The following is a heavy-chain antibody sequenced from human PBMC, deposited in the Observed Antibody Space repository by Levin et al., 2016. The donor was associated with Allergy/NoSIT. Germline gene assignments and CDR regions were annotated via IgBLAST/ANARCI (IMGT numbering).Heavy chain of an antibody. CDR3: ARDSATIFDLVVYYGMDV. J-gene: IGHJ6*02. D-gene: IGHD3-3*01. CDR2: ISSSSSTI. Sequence: GGSLRLSCAASGFTFSGYSMNWVRQAPGKGLEWVSYISSSSSTIYYADSVKGRFTISRDNAKNSLYLQMNSLRDEDTAVYYCARDSATIFDLVVYYGMDVWGQGTTVTVSS. CDR1: GFTFSGYS. V-gene: IGHV3-48*02.